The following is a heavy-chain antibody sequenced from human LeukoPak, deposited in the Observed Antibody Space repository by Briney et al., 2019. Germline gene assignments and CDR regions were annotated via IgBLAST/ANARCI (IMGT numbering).Heavy chain of an antibody. CDR2: INPNSGGT. Sequence: GASVKVSCKASGYTFTGYYMHWVRQAPGQGLEWMGWINPNSGGTNYAQKFQGRVTMTRDTSINTAYMELSRLRSDDTAVYYCARVKTAIFGVETGAFDIWGQGTMVTVSS. V-gene: IGHV1-2*02. CDR3: ARVKTAIFGVETGAFDI. D-gene: IGHD3-3*01. J-gene: IGHJ3*02. CDR1: GYTFTGYY.